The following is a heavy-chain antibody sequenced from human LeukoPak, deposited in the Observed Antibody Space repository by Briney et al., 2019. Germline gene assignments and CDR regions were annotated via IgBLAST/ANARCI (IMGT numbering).Heavy chain of an antibody. Sequence: GGSLRLSCAASGFTFSSYSMKWVRQAPGKGLEWVSSISSSSSYIYYADSVKGRFTTSRDNAKNSLYLQLNTLRAEDTAVYYCARDVGNFDYWGQGTLVTVSS. J-gene: IGHJ4*02. CDR2: ISSSSSYI. CDR3: ARDVGNFDY. CDR1: GFTFSSYS. V-gene: IGHV3-21*01.